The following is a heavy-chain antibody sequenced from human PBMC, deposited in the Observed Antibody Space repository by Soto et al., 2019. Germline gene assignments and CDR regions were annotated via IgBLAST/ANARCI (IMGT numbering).Heavy chain of an antibody. J-gene: IGHJ4*02. CDR3: ATNEGRDGYSFDY. D-gene: IGHD5-12*01. CDR2: VSIGGST. CDR1: GFTFSSYA. Sequence: GGSLRLSCAASGFTFSSYAMGWVRQGPGKGLEWVAVVSIGGSTHYADSVRGRFTISRDNSKNALSLQMNSLTAEDTAVYYCATNEGRDGYSFDYWGQGTLVTVSS. V-gene: IGHV3-23*01.